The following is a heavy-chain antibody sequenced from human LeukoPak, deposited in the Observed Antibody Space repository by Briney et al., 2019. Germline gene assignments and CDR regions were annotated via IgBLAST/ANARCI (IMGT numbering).Heavy chain of an antibody. CDR1: GGSISRYY. D-gene: IGHD5-12*01. Sequence: ETLSLTCTVSGGSISRYYWSWIRQPPGKGLEWIGYIYYSGSTNYNPSLKSRVTISVDTSKNQFSLKLSSVTAADTAVYYCARPGYSGYQDAFDIWGQGTMVTVSS. CDR2: IYYSGST. J-gene: IGHJ3*02. V-gene: IGHV4-59*08. CDR3: ARPGYSGYQDAFDI.